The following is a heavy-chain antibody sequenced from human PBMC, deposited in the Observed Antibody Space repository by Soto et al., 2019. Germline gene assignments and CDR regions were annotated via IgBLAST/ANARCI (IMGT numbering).Heavy chain of an antibody. CDR1: GFSFSNSW. Sequence: EVQLVESGGGLVQPGESLRLSCAASGFSFSNSWMQWVRQAPGKGLVWVSRINNDGSNTRYADSVKGRFTVSRDNAKNTLYLQMNSLRAEDTAVYYCARPYDFWTGYYLPGDSWGQGTLVTVSS. CDR3: ARPYDFWTGYYLPGDS. V-gene: IGHV3-74*01. J-gene: IGHJ5*02. CDR2: INNDGSNT. D-gene: IGHD3-3*01.